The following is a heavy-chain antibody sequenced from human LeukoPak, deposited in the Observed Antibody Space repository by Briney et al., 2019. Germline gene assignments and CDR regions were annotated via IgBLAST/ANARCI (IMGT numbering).Heavy chain of an antibody. V-gene: IGHV4-59*08. CDR2: IYYSGST. D-gene: IGHD2-15*01. CDR3: ARQGRGSGYFDL. J-gene: IGHJ2*01. Sequence: PETLSLTCTVSGGSISSYYWSWIRQPPGKGLEWIGYIYYSGSTNYNPSLKSRVTISVDTSKNQFSLKLSSVTAADTAVYYCARQGRGSGYFDLWGRGTLVTVSS. CDR1: GGSISSYY.